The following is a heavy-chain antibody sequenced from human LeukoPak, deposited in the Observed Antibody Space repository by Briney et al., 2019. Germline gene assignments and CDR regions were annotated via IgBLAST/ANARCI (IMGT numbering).Heavy chain of an antibody. CDR2: MYHSGST. Sequence: SETLSLTCTVSGGSISSSSYYWGWIRQPPGKGLEWIGSMYHSGSTYYNPSLKSRVTISGDTSKNQFSLKLSSVTAADTAVYYCARLSMLGYCSGGSCSLAMDVWGKGTTVTISS. V-gene: IGHV4-39*01. D-gene: IGHD2-15*01. J-gene: IGHJ6*04. CDR1: GGSISSSSYY. CDR3: ARLSMLGYCSGGSCSLAMDV.